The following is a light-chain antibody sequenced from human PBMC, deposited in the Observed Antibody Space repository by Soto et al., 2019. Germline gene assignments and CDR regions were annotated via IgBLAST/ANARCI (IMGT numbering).Light chain of an antibody. CDR3: ATWDDSRKGV. CDR1: SSNNESHP. V-gene: IGLV1-44*01. Sequence: SAPTQPPSASGTPRQRVTISWFGSSSNNESHPVNWVQQVPGAAPQLLIKTNNQRPSGVPDRFSGSTSGASASLAISGLQPEDEGTYYCATWDDSRKGVFGTGTNVTVL. CDR2: TNN. J-gene: IGLJ1*01.